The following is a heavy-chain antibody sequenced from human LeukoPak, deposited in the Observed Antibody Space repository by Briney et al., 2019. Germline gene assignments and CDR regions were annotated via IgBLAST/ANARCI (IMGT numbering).Heavy chain of an antibody. CDR1: GYTFTSYG. CDR2: ISAYNGNT. Sequence: RASVKVSCKASGYTFTSYGISWVRQAPGQGLEWMGWISAYNGNTNYAQKLQGRVTMTTDTSTSTAYMELRSLRSDDTAVYYCARDQCYDFWSGYSNWFDPWGQGTLVTVSS. J-gene: IGHJ5*02. CDR3: ARDQCYDFWSGYSNWFDP. D-gene: IGHD3-3*01. V-gene: IGHV1-18*01.